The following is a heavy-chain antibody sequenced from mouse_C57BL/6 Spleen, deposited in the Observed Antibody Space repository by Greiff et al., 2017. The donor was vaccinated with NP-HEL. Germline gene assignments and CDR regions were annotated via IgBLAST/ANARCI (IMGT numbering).Heavy chain of an antibody. Sequence: QVHVKQPGTELVKPGASVKLSCKASGYTFTSYWMHWVKQRPGQGLEWIGNINPSNGGTNYNEKFKSKATLTVDKSSSTAYMQLSSLTSEDSAVYYCAKAYYSYYFDYWGQGTTLTVSS. D-gene: IGHD2-12*01. CDR3: AKAYYSYYFDY. CDR2: INPSNGGT. CDR1: GYTFTSYW. J-gene: IGHJ2*01. V-gene: IGHV1-53*01.